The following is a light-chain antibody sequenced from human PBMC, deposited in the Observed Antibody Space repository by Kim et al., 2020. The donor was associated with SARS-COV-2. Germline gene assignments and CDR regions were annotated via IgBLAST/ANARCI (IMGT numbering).Light chain of an antibody. J-gene: IGKJ2*01. CDR3: QQYETHPYT. V-gene: IGKV1-16*01. CDR1: QDISNY. CDR2: AAF. Sequence: DIQMTQSPYSLSASVGDTVTITCRASQDISNYLAWYQQRPGKAPKSLIYAAFSLQSGVPSRFSGSGHGTDFTLTISSLHPEDFATYYCQQYETHPYTFGQGTKLEI.